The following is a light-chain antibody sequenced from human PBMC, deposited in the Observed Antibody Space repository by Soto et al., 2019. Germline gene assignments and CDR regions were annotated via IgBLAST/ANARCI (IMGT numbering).Light chain of an antibody. Sequence: EIILSQSPATLSLSPGERATLSCRASQSVSSYLAWYQQKPGQAPRLLIYDASNRATGIPARFSGSGSGTDFTLTISSLEPEDFAVYYCQQRSNWPLTFGQRTLLEV. CDR3: QQRSNWPLT. CDR2: DAS. CDR1: QSVSSY. J-gene: IGKJ5*01. V-gene: IGKV3-11*01.